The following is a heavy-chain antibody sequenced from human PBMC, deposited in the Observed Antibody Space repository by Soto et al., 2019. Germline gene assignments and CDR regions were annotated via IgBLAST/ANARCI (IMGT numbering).Heavy chain of an antibody. CDR3: ARSIYGHPWLDP. Sequence: SATLSLTCTVSAGSISNYYWSWIRQPPGGGLQWIAYIFYSGSTNYNPSLKSRVTISIDTSKNQFSLKLSSVTAADTAAYYCARSIYGHPWLDPWCDGSWVTVSS. V-gene: IGHV4-59*08. CDR2: IFYSGST. CDR1: AGSISNYY. D-gene: IGHD6-6*01. J-gene: IGHJ5*02.